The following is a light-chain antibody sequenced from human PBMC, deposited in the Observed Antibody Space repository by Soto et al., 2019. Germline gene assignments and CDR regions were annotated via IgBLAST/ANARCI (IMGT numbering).Light chain of an antibody. CDR2: AAS. Sequence: DIQMTQSPSTLSASVGDRVIISCRASQSISSYLNWYQQKPGKAPKLLIYAASSLQSGVPSRFSGSGSGTDFTLTTSSLQPDDFATYYCQQYNSYWTFGQGTKVDIK. V-gene: IGKV1-39*01. CDR1: QSISSY. J-gene: IGKJ1*01. CDR3: QQYNSYWT.